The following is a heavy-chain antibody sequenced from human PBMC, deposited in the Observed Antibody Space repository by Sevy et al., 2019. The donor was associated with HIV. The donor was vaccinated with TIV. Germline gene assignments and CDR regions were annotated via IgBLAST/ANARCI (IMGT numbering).Heavy chain of an antibody. CDR1: GGSISSGGYY. J-gene: IGHJ5*02. CDR2: IYYSGST. CDR3: ARSGIFGVVIRGNWFDP. D-gene: IGHD3-3*01. Sequence: SETLSLTCTVSGGSISSGGYYWSWIRQHPGKGLEWIGYIYYSGSTYYNPSLKSRVTISVDTSKNQFSLKLSSVTAADTAVYYCARSGIFGVVIRGNWFDPWGQGTLVTVSS. V-gene: IGHV4-31*03.